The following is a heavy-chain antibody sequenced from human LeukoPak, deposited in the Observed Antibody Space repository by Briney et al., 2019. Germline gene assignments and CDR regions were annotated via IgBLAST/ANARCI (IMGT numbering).Heavy chain of an antibody. CDR1: GFTFSDYF. D-gene: IGHD1-1*01. V-gene: IGHV3-11*01. Sequence: GGSLRLSCAASGFTFSDYFMSWIRQAPGKGLEWVSYITSRGSTIYYADSVKGRFTISRDNAKNTLYLQMNSLRAEDTAVYYCASGELDSLYYFDYWGQGTLVTVSS. CDR2: ITSRGSTI. J-gene: IGHJ4*02. CDR3: ASGELDSLYYFDY.